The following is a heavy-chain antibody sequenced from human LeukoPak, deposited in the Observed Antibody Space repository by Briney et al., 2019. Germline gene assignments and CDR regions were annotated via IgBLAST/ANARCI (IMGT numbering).Heavy chain of an antibody. J-gene: IGHJ4*02. CDR3: ARAQRGYSYGKDYFDY. D-gene: IGHD5-18*01. V-gene: IGHV1-46*01. CDR2: INPSGGST. Sequence: APVKVSCKASGYTFTSYYMHWVRQAPGQGLEWMGIINPSGGSTSYAQKFQGRVTMTRDTSTSTVYMELSSLRSEDTAVYYCARAQRGYSYGKDYFDYWGQGTLVTVSS. CDR1: GYTFTSYY.